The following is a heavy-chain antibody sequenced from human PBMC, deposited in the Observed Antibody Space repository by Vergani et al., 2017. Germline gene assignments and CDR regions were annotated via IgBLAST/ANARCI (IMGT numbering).Heavy chain of an antibody. V-gene: IGHV3-23*01. CDR1: GFPFSSYA. Sequence: EVQLLESGGGLVQPGGSLILPCAASGFPFSSYAMSWVRQAPGKGLEWVSAISGSGGSTYYADSVKGRFTISRDNSKNTLYLQMNSLRAEDTAVYYCARSPKGSSSSGDYYYYYYMDVWGKGTTVTVSS. J-gene: IGHJ6*03. CDR3: ARSPKGSSSSGDYYYYYYMDV. CDR2: ISGSGGST. D-gene: IGHD6-6*01.